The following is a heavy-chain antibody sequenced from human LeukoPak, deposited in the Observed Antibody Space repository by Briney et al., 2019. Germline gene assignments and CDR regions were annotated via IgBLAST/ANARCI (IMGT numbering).Heavy chain of an antibody. CDR1: GFTFSNYA. CDR2: MDTNDGSR. J-gene: IGHJ4*02. D-gene: IGHD2-2*01. V-gene: IGHV3-64*01. Sequence: PGGSLTLSCAASGFTFSNYAMHWVRQAPGKGLEYVSGMDTNDGSRSYDNSVKGRFTIIRDNSKNTLYLLMGSLRAEDMAVNYCVRVGLSYDYGDYWGQGTLVTVSS. CDR3: VRVGLSYDYGDY.